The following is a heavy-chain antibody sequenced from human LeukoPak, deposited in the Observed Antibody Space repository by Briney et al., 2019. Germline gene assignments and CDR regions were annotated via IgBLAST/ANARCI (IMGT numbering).Heavy chain of an antibody. Sequence: PGGSLRLSCAASGFTFSSFALSWVRQAPGKGLEWVSSISGSGDSTYYMESVKGWFTISRDNSENTLYLQMNSLRADDTAVYYCAKVSGGGLYYDGMDVWGQGTTVTVSS. J-gene: IGHJ6*02. D-gene: IGHD1-14*01. CDR3: AKVSGGGLYYDGMDV. V-gene: IGHV3-23*01. CDR1: GFTFSSFA. CDR2: ISGSGDST.